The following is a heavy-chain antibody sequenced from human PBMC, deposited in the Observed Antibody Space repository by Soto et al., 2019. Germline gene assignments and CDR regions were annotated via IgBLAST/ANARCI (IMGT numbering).Heavy chain of an antibody. Sequence: GASVKVSCKASGYTFNGYYMHWVRQAPGQGLEWMGWINPNSGGTNYAQKFQGWVTMTRDTSISTAYMELSRLRSDDTAVYYSARSPILFLEGLLSADRSYGMDVWGQGTTVTVSS. CDR2: INPNSGGT. V-gene: IGHV1-2*04. CDR1: GYTFNGYY. J-gene: IGHJ6*02. D-gene: IGHD3-3*01. CDR3: ARSPILFLEGLLSADRSYGMDV.